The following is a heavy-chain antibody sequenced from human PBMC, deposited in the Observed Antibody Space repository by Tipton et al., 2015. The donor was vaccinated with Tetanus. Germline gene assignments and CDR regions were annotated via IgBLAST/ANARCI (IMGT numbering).Heavy chain of an antibody. CDR2: IYYSGST. J-gene: IGHJ4*02. Sequence: TLSLTCTVSGGSISSGGYYWSWIRQHPGTGLEWIGNIYYSGSTYYNPSLKSRLTISADMSKNQFSLKFISVTAADTAVYYCARETSYSHGHMSFDNWGQGTLVTVSS. CDR3: ARETSYSHGHMSFDN. V-gene: IGHV4-31*03. CDR1: GGSISSGGYY. D-gene: IGHD5-18*01.